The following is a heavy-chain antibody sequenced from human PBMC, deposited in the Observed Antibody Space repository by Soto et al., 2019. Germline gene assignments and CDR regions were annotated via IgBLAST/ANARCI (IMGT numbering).Heavy chain of an antibody. J-gene: IGHJ4*02. CDR2: IIPIFNST. D-gene: IGHD2-2*02. V-gene: IGHV1-69*06. CDR3: AREGRGKKAGYNGLVSLGY. Sequence: GASVKVSCKVSGSRFSNYVISWVRQAPGHGREWLGRIIPIFNSTKYAQSFQGRVTITADKSTSTASLELSSLRSDDTAVYYCAREGRGKKAGYNGLVSLGYWGQGTLVTVSS. CDR1: GSRFSNYV.